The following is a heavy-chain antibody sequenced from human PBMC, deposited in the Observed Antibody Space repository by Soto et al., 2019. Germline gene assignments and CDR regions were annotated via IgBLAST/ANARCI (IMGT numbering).Heavy chain of an antibody. D-gene: IGHD6-19*01. CDR1: GFTFSTYD. CDR3: AKISYSSGWFPEY. J-gene: IGHJ4*02. CDR2: VSRSGGTT. Sequence: VQLLESGGGLVQPGGSLRLSCAASGFTFSTYDMTWVRQAPGKGLEWVSAVSRSGGTTYYADSVKGRFTISRDNSKNTLSLQMNSLRAEDTAIYYCAKISYSSGWFPEYWGQGTLVTVSS. V-gene: IGHV3-23*01.